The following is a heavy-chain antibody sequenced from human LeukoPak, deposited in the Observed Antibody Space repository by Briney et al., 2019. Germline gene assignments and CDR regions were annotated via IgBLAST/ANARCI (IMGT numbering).Heavy chain of an antibody. CDR1: GFTVSSNY. CDR2: IYSGGST. CDR3: AREEVGAPSY. V-gene: IGHV3-66*01. D-gene: IGHD1-26*01. Sequence: GGSLRLSCAASGFTVSSNYMSWVRQAPGKGLEWVSAIYSGGSTYYADSVKGRFTISRDNSKNTLYLQMNSLRAEDTAVYYCAREEVGAPSYWGQGTLVTVSS. J-gene: IGHJ4*02.